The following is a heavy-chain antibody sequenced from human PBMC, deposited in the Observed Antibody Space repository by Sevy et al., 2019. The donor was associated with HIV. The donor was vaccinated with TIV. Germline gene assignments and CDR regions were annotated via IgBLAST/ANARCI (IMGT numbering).Heavy chain of an antibody. CDR3: ARVRVSMITFGGAITGIYYYYYMDV. J-gene: IGHJ6*03. Sequence: GGSLRLSCAASGFTVSSNYMSWVRQAPGKGLEWVSVIYSGGNTYYADSVKGRFTISRDNSKNTLYLQMNSLRAEDTAVYYCARVRVSMITFGGAITGIYYYYYMDVWGKGTTVTVSS. V-gene: IGHV3-53*01. CDR2: IYSGGNT. CDR1: GFTVSSNY. D-gene: IGHD3-16*01.